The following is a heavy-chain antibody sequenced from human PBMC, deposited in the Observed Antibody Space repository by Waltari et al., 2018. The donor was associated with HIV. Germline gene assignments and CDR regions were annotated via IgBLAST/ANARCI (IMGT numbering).Heavy chain of an antibody. CDR3: ARVDYGPNPYGMDV. J-gene: IGHJ6*02. V-gene: IGHV4-59*01. D-gene: IGHD4-17*01. CDR1: GGSISSYY. CDR2: IYYSGST. Sequence: HVQLQESGPGLVKPSETLSLTCTVSGGSISSYYWSWIRQPPGKGLEWIGYIYYSGSTNYNPSLKSRVTISVDTSKNQFSLKLSSVTAADTAVYYCARVDYGPNPYGMDVWGQGTTVTVSS.